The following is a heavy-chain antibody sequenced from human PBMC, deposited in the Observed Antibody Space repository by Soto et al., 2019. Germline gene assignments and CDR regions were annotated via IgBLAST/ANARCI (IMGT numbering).Heavy chain of an antibody. CDR1: GFSLNTGGVG. CDR2: IYWDDDE. J-gene: IGHJ6*02. Sequence: ITLKESGPTLVKPTQTLTLTCTFSGFSLNTGGVGVGWVRQPRGKAMEWLALIYWDDDERYRPSLRSRLNITKDXXXNXXVLTMTNMDPEDTATYYCVRNWRYYGGDYYYGMDAWGQGTTVTVSS. D-gene: IGHD3-10*01. CDR3: VRNWRYYGGDYYYGMDA. V-gene: IGHV2-5*02.